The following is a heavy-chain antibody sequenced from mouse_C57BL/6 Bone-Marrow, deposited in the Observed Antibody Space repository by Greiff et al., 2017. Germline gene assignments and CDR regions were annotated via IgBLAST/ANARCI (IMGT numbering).Heavy chain of an antibody. CDR2: INPSNGGT. Sequence: QVQLKESGTELVKPGASVKLSCKASGYTFTSYWMHWVKQRPGQGLEWIGNINPSNGGTNYNEKFKSKATLTVDKSSSTAYMQLSSLTSEDSAVYYCATDYYGSSYWYFDVWGTGTTVTVSS. CDR1: GYTFTSYW. CDR3: ATDYYGSSYWYFDV. J-gene: IGHJ1*03. V-gene: IGHV1-53*01. D-gene: IGHD1-1*01.